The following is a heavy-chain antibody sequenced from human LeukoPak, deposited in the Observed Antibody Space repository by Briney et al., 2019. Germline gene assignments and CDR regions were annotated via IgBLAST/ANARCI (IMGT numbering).Heavy chain of an antibody. V-gene: IGHV3-7*01. CDR1: GFTFSSYW. J-gene: IGHJ6*03. CDR2: IKQDGSEK. Sequence: GGSLRLSCAASGFTFSSYWMSWVRQAPGKGLEWVANIKQDGSEKYYVDSVKGRFTVSRDNAKNSLYLQMNSLRAEDTAVYYCARVRYDILTGYYRWWDYYYYMDVWGKGTTVTISS. D-gene: IGHD3-9*01. CDR3: ARVRYDILTGYYRWWDYYYYMDV.